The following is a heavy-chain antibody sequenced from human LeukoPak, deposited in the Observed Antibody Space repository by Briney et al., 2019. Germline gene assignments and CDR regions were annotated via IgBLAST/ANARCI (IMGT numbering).Heavy chain of an antibody. D-gene: IGHD3-22*01. J-gene: IGHJ1*01. CDR3: ARAVDSPFQH. V-gene: IGHV4-59*01. Sequence: SETLSLTCTVSGGSISSYYWSWIRQPPGKGLEWIGYIYYSGSTNYNPSLKSRVTISVDTSKNQFSLKLSSVTAADTAVYYCARAVDSPFQHWGQGTLVTVSS. CDR2: IYYSGST. CDR1: GGSISSYY.